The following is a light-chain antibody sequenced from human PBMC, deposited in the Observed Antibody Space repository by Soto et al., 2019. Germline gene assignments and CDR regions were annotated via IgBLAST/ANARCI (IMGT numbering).Light chain of an antibody. V-gene: IGLV2-23*02. CDR1: SSDVGLYNL. CDR2: EVN. CDR3: CSYVGSSILM. J-gene: IGLJ3*02. Sequence: QSALTQPASVSGSPGQSITISCTGTSSDVGLYNLVSWYQQLPGKAPKLIIYEVNERPSGISDRFSGSKSGNTASLTISGLQAEDEADYYCCSYVGSSILMFGGGTQLTVL.